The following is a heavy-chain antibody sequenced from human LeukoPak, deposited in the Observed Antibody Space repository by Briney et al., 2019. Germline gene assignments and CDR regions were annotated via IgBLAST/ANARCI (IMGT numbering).Heavy chain of an antibody. Sequence: ASVKVSCKASGYTFTSYGISWVRQAPGQGLEWMGWISAYNGNTNYAQELQGRVTMTTDTSTSTAYMELRSLRSDDTAVYYCARIGYCSGGSCYLIDYWGQGTLVTVSS. CDR1: GYTFTSYG. V-gene: IGHV1-18*01. CDR3: ARIGYCSGGSCYLIDY. D-gene: IGHD2-15*01. CDR2: ISAYNGNT. J-gene: IGHJ4*02.